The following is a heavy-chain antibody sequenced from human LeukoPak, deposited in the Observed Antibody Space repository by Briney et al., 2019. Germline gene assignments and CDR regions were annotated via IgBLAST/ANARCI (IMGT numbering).Heavy chain of an antibody. CDR1: GGSISSGGYY. CDR2: IYYSGST. Sequence: SETLSLTCTVSGGSISSGGYYWSWISQHPGKGLEWIGYIYYSGSTYYNPSLKSRVTISVGTSKNQFSLKLSSVTAADTAVYYCARAYNRYFDYWGQGTLVTVSS. V-gene: IGHV4-31*03. J-gene: IGHJ4*02. CDR3: ARAYNRYFDY. D-gene: IGHD1-14*01.